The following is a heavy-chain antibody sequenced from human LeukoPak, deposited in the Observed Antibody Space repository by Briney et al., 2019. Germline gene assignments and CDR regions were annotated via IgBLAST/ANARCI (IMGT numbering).Heavy chain of an antibody. V-gene: IGHV1-18*01. J-gene: IGHJ5*02. CDR2: ISAYNGNT. CDR1: GYTFTSYG. CDR3: ARDKRRLGIGNWFDP. D-gene: IGHD7-27*01. Sequence: EASVKVSCKASGYTFTSYGISWVRQAPGQGLEWMGWISAYNGNTNYAQKLQGRVTMTTDTSTSTAYMELRSLRSDDTAVYYCARDKRRLGIGNWFDPWGQGTLVTVSS.